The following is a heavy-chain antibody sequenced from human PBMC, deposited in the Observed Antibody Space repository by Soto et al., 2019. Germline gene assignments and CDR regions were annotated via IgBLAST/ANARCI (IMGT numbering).Heavy chain of an antibody. Sequence: SVKVSCKVSGGTFSTYTISWVRQAPGQGLEWMGRIIPMFGIPNHAQKFQGRVTMTRDTSTSTVYMELSSLTSEDTAVYYCARDGGHYSTDYWGQGTLVTVSS. D-gene: IGHD2-2*01. J-gene: IGHJ4*02. CDR1: GGTFSTYT. V-gene: IGHV1-69*04. CDR3: ARDGGHYSTDY. CDR2: IIPMFGIP.